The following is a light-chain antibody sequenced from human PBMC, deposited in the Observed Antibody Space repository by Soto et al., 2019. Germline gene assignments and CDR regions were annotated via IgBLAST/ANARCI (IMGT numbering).Light chain of an antibody. J-gene: IGLJ1*01. CDR2: EVN. V-gene: IGLV2-14*01. Sequence: QSALTQPASVSGSPGQSITISCTGTSSDVGNFNYVSWYQHHPGKAPKLMIYEVNNRPSGVSNRFSGSKSGNTASLTISGLQAEDEADYYCSSFTSTRTYVFVTGTKLTVL. CDR1: SSDVGNFNY. CDR3: SSFTSTRTYV.